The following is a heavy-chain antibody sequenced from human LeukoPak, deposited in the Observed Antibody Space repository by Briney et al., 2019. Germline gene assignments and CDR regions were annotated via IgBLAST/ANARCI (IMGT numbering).Heavy chain of an antibody. CDR3: ARDSQVYYDLWSGYHNYYYYYGMDV. Sequence: GGSLRLYCAASGFTFSSYGMDWLRHAPCKGLEWVAVVWYDGSNKYNANSVKGRFTISRDNSKNTLYLQMNSLRAEDTAVYYCARDSQVYYDLWSGYHNYYYYYGMDVWGQGTAVTVSS. J-gene: IGHJ6*02. CDR1: GFTFSSYG. CDR2: VWYDGSNK. D-gene: IGHD3-3*01. V-gene: IGHV3-33*01.